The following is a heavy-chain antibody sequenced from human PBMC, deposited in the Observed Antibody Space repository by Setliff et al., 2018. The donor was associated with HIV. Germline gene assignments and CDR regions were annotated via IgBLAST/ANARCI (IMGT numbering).Heavy chain of an antibody. CDR2: IYYSGST. V-gene: IGHV4-31*03. CDR3: ARFGHGDYPTFFDY. J-gene: IGHJ4*02. Sequence: SETLSLTCTVSGGSISSGGYYWSWIRQHPGKGLEWIGYIYYSGSTYYNPSLKSRVTISVDTSKNQFSLKLSSVTAADTAVYYCARFGHGDYPTFFDYWGQGTLVT. CDR1: GGSISSGGYY. D-gene: IGHD4-17*01.